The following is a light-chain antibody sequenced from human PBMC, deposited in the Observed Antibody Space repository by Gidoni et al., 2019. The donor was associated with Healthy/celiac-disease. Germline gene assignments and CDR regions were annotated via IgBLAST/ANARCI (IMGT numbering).Light chain of an antibody. CDR2: QDS. V-gene: IGLV3-1*01. Sequence: SYELTQPPSVSVSPGQTASINCSGDKLGDKYACWYQQKPGQSPVLVIYQDSKRPSGIPERFSGSNSGNTATLTISGTQAMDEADFYCQAWDSSTPVVFGGGTTLTVL. CDR3: QAWDSSTPVV. CDR1: KLGDKY. J-gene: IGLJ2*01.